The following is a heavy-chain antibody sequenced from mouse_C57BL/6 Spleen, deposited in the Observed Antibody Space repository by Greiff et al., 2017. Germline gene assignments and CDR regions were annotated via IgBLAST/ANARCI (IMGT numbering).Heavy chain of an antibody. D-gene: IGHD1-1*01. Sequence: QVQLQQSGAELVKPGASVKLSCKASGYTFTEYTIHWVKQRSGQGLEWIGWFYPGSGSIKYNEKFKDKATLTADKSSSTVYMELSRLTSEDSAVYFGARHEEGDYYGSSRGYFDVWGTGTTVTVSS. CDR3: ARHEEGDYYGSSRGYFDV. J-gene: IGHJ1*03. CDR1: GYTFTEYT. V-gene: IGHV1-62-2*01. CDR2: FYPGSGSI.